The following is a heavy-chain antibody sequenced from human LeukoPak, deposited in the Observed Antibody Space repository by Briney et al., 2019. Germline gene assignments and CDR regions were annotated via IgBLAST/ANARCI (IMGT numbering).Heavy chain of an antibody. D-gene: IGHD5-24*01. V-gene: IGHV3-7*04. CDR3: TRVGYIDEGIDY. Sequence: GGSLRLSCVASGFPFSSYWMTWVRQAPGKGLEWVANIKQGGSKKSYVDSVKGRFTISRDNAKNSLYLQMNSLRAEDTAIYYCTRVGYIDEGIDYWGQGTLVTVSS. CDR1: GFPFSSYW. J-gene: IGHJ4*02. CDR2: IKQGGSKK.